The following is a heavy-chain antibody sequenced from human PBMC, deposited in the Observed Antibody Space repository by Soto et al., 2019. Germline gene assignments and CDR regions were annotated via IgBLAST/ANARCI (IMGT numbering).Heavy chain of an antibody. J-gene: IGHJ4*02. CDR3: AHGSCSSADCYPNPYLDY. Sequence: SKESGPTLVKPTQTLTLTCTFSGFSLSTTAEGVGWIRQPPGKALEWLALIYWDDDERYSPSLKSRLTITKDTSKNQVVLTMTNVDPVDTATYYCAHGSCSSADCYPNPYLDYWGQGILVTVSS. CDR2: IYWDDDE. V-gene: IGHV2-5*02. D-gene: IGHD2-2*01. CDR1: GFSLSTTAEG.